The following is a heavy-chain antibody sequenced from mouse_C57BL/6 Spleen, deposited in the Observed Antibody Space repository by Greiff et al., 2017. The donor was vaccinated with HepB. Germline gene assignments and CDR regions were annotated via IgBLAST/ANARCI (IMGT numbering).Heavy chain of an antibody. CDR1: GYTFTDYY. Sequence: VQLKESGPVLVKPGASVKMSCKASGYTFTDYYMNWVKQSHGKSLEWIGVINPYNGGTSYNQKFKGKATLTVDKSSSTAYMELNSLTSEDSAVYYCARGGGRYWYFDVWGTGTTVTVSS. CDR3: ARGGGRYWYFDV. D-gene: IGHD1-1*02. V-gene: IGHV1-19*01. J-gene: IGHJ1*03. CDR2: INPYNGGT.